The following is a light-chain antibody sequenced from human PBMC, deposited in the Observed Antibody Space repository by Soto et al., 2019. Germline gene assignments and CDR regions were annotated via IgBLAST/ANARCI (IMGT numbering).Light chain of an antibody. V-gene: IGKV2-24*01. CDR3: MQATAFPRT. Sequence: DNVMTQTPLFLSVTLGQPASISCSSSETLVHXNXXTYFNWLHQRPGQPPRLLIYKISNRFXGVXXRXXXXXXXXXXXLKISRVEPEDVGVYYCMQATAFPRTFGQGTRLEIK. CDR1: ETLVHXNXXTY. J-gene: IGKJ2*02. CDR2: KIS.